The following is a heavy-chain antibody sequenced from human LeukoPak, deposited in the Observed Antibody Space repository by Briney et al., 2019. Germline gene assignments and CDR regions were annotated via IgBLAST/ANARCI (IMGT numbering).Heavy chain of an antibody. CDR1: GFTFSSYS. D-gene: IGHD1-26*01. Sequence: GGSLRLSCAASGFTFSSYSMSWVRQAPGKGLEWVSSISSSSSYIYYADSVKGRFTISRDNAKNSLYLQMNSLRAEDTAVYYCARASSGARGAFDIWGQGTMVTVSS. J-gene: IGHJ3*02. CDR3: ARASSGARGAFDI. CDR2: ISSSSSYI. V-gene: IGHV3-21*01.